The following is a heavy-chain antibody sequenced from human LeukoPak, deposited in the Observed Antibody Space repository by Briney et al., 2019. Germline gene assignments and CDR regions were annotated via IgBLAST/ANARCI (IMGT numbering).Heavy chain of an antibody. V-gene: IGHV4-59*01. CDR3: ARVGRSMGPYMDV. Sequence: PSETLSLTCTVSGGSISSYYWSWIRQPPGKGLEWIGYIYYSGSTNYNPSLKSRVTISVDTSKNQFSLKLSSVTAADTAVYYCARVGRSMGPYMDVWGKGTTVTVSS. D-gene: IGHD6-6*01. J-gene: IGHJ6*03. CDR2: IYYSGST. CDR1: GGSISSYY.